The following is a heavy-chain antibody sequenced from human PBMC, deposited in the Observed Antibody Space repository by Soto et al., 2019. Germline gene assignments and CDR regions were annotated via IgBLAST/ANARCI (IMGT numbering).Heavy chain of an antibody. V-gene: IGHV3-21*04. CDR1: GFTFGSYD. CDR3: ARARTVVTARIRYYYGMDV. J-gene: IGHJ6*02. D-gene: IGHD2-21*02. Sequence: PGGSLRLSCAASGFTFGSYDMHWARQAPGKGLEWLSYIVREGAYIYYTNSVKGRFTVSRDNAENSLYLQMNSLSVDDTAVYFCARARTVVTARIRYYYGMDVWGQGTSVTVSS. CDR2: IVREGAYI.